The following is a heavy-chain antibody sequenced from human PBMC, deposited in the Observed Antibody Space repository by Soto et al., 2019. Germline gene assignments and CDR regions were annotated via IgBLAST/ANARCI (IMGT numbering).Heavy chain of an antibody. CDR1: GFTFSSYW. J-gene: IGHJ4*02. CDR2: INSDGSST. CDR3: ARGPAISTVTSFFDY. D-gene: IGHD4-4*01. Sequence: GGSLRLSCAASGFTFSSYWMHWVRQAPGKGLVWVSRINSDGSSTSYADSVKGRFTISRDNAKNTLYLQMNSLRAEDTAVYYCARGPAISTVTSFFDYWGQGTLVTVSS. V-gene: IGHV3-74*01.